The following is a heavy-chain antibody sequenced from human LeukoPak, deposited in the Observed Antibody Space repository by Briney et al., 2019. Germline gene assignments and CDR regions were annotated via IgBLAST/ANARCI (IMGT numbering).Heavy chain of an antibody. Sequence: PGGSLRLSCAASGFAFSDSSINWVRQAPGKGLEWVSYISSSSSTIYYADSVKGRFTISRDNAKNSLYLQMNSLRDDDTAVYYCASYCTGGRCRNFDYWGQGTLVTVSS. CDR3: ASYCTGGRCRNFDY. V-gene: IGHV3-48*02. CDR1: GFAFSDSS. J-gene: IGHJ4*02. CDR2: ISSSSSTI. D-gene: IGHD2-15*01.